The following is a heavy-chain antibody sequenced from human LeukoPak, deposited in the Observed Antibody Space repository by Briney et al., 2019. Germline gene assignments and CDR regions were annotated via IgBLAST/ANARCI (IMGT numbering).Heavy chain of an antibody. CDR2: IYYSGST. Sequence: SETLSLTCTVSGGSISSSSYYWGWIRQPPGKGLEWIVSIYYSGSTYYNPSLKSRLTISVDTSKTQFSLKLSSVTAADTAVYYCARSNISSWYYAGHFDYWGQGTLVTVSS. V-gene: IGHV4-39*01. CDR1: GGSISSSSYY. CDR3: ARSNISSWYYAGHFDY. J-gene: IGHJ4*02. D-gene: IGHD6-13*01.